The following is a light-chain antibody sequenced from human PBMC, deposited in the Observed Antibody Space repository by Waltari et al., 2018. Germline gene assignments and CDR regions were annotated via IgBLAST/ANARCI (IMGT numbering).Light chain of an antibody. V-gene: IGLV3-19*01. CDR3: HSRDASGVAGS. J-gene: IGLJ2*01. Sequence: SSALTQDPAVSVAMGQTVRITCQGDSLRSYYASWYQQRPGQAPILVIYDKNNRPSGVPDRFSGSSSHNTGSLTITGAQAEDEASYYCHSRDASGVAGSFGGGTKLTVL. CDR2: DKN. CDR1: SLRSYY.